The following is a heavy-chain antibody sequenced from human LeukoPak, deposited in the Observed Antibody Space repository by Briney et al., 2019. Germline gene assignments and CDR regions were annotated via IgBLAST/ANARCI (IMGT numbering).Heavy chain of an antibody. CDR2: ISSSSSYI. J-gene: IGHJ6*02. V-gene: IGHV3-21*01. Sequence: GGSLRLSCAASGFTFSSYSMNWVRQAPGKGLEWVSSISSSSSYIYYADSVKGRFTISRDNAKNSLYLQINSLRAEDTAVYYCARDKDYDSSGYYWFAYYYYGMDVWGQGTTVTVSS. CDR1: GFTFSSYS. D-gene: IGHD3-22*01. CDR3: ARDKDYDSSGYYWFAYYYYGMDV.